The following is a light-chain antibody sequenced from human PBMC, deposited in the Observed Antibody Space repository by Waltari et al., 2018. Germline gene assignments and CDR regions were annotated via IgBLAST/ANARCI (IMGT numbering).Light chain of an antibody. CDR2: QDT. J-gene: IGLJ2*01. V-gene: IGLV3-1*01. CDR1: KLEDKY. Sequence: SYELTQPPSLSVSPGQTATITCSGDKLEDKYVSWYQQKSGQSPVLVIFQDTRRPPGIPERFAGSSSGNTATLTISGTQTLDEADYYCQAWDSRTYVVFGGGTKVTVL. CDR3: QAWDSRTYVV.